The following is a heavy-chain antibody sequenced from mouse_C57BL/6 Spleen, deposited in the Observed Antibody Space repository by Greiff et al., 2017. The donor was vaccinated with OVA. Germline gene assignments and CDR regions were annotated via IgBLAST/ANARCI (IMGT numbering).Heavy chain of an antibody. J-gene: IGHJ1*03. CDR3: ARGGSGSSYFDV. D-gene: IGHD1-1*01. CDR2: IYPSDSET. Sequence: VQLQQPGAELVRPGSSVKLSCKASGYTFTSYWMDWVKQRPGQGLEWIGNIYPSDSETHYNQKFKDKATLTVDKSSSTAYMQLSSLTSDVSAVYYCARGGSGSSYFDVWGTGTTVTVSS. CDR1: GYTFTSYW. V-gene: IGHV1-61*01.